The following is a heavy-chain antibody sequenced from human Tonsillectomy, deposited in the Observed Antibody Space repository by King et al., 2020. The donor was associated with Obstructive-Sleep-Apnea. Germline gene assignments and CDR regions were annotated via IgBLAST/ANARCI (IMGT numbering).Heavy chain of an antibody. D-gene: IGHD2-2*01. CDR3: AKDGRASTWGWGFDY. Sequence: VQLVESGGGLVQPGGSLRLSCAASGFTFSSYAMSWVRQAPGKGLEWVSGLSGSGGSTYSADSVKGRFTISRENSKKTLYLQMNSLRVEDTAVYYCAKDGRASTWGWGFDYWGQGTLVTVSS. CDR1: GFTFSSYA. CDR2: LSGSGGST. J-gene: IGHJ4*02. V-gene: IGHV3-23*04.